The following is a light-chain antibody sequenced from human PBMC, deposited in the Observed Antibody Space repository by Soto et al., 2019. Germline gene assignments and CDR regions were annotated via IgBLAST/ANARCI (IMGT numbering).Light chain of an antibody. CDR2: VGS. CDR1: ENIRNY. Sequence: DIQMTQSPSSLSASVGDRVTISCRSSENIRNYLIWYRQKPGKAPELLMYVGSTLESGVPSRFSGSGLGTEFTLTIQSLQPEDFGVYYCQQSYIVPYTFGPGTSLDI. CDR3: QQSYIVPYT. J-gene: IGKJ2*01. V-gene: IGKV1-39*01.